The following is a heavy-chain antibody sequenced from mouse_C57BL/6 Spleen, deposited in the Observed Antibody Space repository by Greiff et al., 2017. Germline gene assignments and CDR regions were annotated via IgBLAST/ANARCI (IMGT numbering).Heavy chain of an antibody. J-gene: IGHJ1*03. V-gene: IGHV1-55*01. D-gene: IGHD1-1*01. CDR2: IYPGSGST. CDR3: AREGYYGSYWYFDV. CDR1: GYTFTSYW. Sequence: VQLQQPGAELVKPGASVKMSCKASGYTFTSYWITWVKQRPGQGLEWIGEIYPGSGSTNYNEKFKSKATLTVDTSSSTAYMQLSSLTSDDSAVYSCAREGYYGSYWYFDVWGTGTTVTVSS.